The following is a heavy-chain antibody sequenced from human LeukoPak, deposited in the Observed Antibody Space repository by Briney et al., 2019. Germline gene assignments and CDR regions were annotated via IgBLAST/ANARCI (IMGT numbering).Heavy chain of an antibody. CDR3: ARDRDCTNGVCRDY. CDR2: INQDGSEK. V-gene: IGHV3-7*01. D-gene: IGHD2-8*01. Sequence: GGSLRLSCAASGFTFSSYWMSWVRQAPGKGLEWVANINQDGSEKYYVDSVKGRFTISRDNAKNSLYLQMNSLRAEDTAVYYCARDRDCTNGVCRDYWGQGTLVTVSS. CDR1: GFTFSSYW. J-gene: IGHJ4*02.